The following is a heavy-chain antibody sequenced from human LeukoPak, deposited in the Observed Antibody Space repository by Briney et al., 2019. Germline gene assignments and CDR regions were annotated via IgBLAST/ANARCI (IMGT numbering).Heavy chain of an antibody. CDR2: IIPIFGTA. J-gene: IGHJ4*01. Sequence: ASVKVSCKASGGTFSSYAISWVRQAPGQGLEWMGGIIPIFGTANYAQKFQGRVTITADESTSTAYMELSSLRSEDTAVYYCASPLTSPGYSYGYYLGQGTLVTGPS. V-gene: IGHV1-69*13. CDR1: GGTFSSYA. CDR3: ASPLTSPGYSYGYY. D-gene: IGHD5-18*01.